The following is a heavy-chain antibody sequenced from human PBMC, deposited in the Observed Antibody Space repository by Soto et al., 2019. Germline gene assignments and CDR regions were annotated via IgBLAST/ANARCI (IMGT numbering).Heavy chain of an antibody. CDR1: GITLSPAC. J-gene: IGHJ4*01. CDR3: TTDSFTTLLVVCFDY. V-gene: IGHV3-15*05. Sequence: PEERFRNYCATSGITLSPACDSRYRHLPEKKLVCVGRIHSNAHGGTTDFAAPVRGRFAITRDDSRNMVYMQMNSLNTEDTAVYYCTTDSFTTLLVVCFDYRGHGPLVTVSS. CDR2: IHSNAHGGTT. D-gene: IGHD2-15*01.